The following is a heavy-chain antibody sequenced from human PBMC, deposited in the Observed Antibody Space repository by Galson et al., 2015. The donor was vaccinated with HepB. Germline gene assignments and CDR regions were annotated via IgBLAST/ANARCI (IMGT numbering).Heavy chain of an antibody. CDR1: GFTFSGSA. CDR3: TRLGDLSGYSSL. J-gene: IGHJ4*02. V-gene: IGHV3-73*01. Sequence: SLRLSCAASGFTFSGSAMHWVRQASGRGLEWVGRIGSQANSYATAYAASVKGRFPISRDDSKNTAYMQMNSLKTEDTAVYYCTRLGDLSGYSSLWGQGTLVTVSS. D-gene: IGHD6-13*01. CDR2: IGSQANSYAT.